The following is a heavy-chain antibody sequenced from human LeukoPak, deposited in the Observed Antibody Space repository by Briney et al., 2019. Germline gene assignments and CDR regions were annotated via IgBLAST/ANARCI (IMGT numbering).Heavy chain of an antibody. D-gene: IGHD1-26*01. V-gene: IGHV4-59*01. CDR1: GGSISSYY. CDR2: IYYSGST. Sequence: SETLSLTCTVSGGSISSYYWSWIRQPPGKGLEWIGYIYYSGSTNYNPSLKSRVTISEDTSKNQFSLKLSSVTAADTAVYYCARTTVGAHYYYYYMDVWGKGTTVTVSS. CDR3: ARTTVGAHYYYYYMDV. J-gene: IGHJ6*03.